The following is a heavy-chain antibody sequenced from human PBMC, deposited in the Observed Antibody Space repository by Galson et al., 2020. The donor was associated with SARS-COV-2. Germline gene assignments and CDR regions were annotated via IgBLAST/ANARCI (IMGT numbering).Heavy chain of an antibody. V-gene: IGHV4-34*01. CDR2: INHRGST. D-gene: IGHD2-15*01. Sequence: SETLSLTCAVYGGSFRNYYWTWIRQSPEKGLEWIGEINHRGSTNYNPSLKSRVAMSVDASKNQFSLSLSSVNAADTAVHYCSRGAEERRIVVVVPYYYSSMDVWGSGTTVTVSS. CDR1: GGSFRNYY. J-gene: IGHJ6*03. CDR3: SRGAEERRIVVVVPYYYSSMDV.